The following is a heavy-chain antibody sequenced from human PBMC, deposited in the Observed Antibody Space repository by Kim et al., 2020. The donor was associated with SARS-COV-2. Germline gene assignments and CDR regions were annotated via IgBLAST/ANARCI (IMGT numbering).Heavy chain of an antibody. Sequence: YTSGRTNYNPSLQSRFTMSLDMSKNQFSLRLSSVTAADTAVYYCASALGHWGQGTLVTVSS. D-gene: IGHD3-16*02. CDR3: ASALGH. J-gene: IGHJ4*02. V-gene: IGHV4-4*07. CDR2: YTSGRT.